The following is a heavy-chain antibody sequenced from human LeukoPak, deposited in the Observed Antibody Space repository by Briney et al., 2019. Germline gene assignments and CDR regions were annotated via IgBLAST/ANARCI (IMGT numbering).Heavy chain of an antibody. CDR1: GFTFRDYW. Sequence: PGGSLRLSCAASGFTFRDYWMRWVRQAPGKGLGWVSRVNGDGSFTDYADSVKGRFAISRDKAKNTLYLQMYSLRAEDTAAYYCVRDGDDYNFDYWGQGSLVTVSS. CDR2: VNGDGSFT. J-gene: IGHJ4*02. D-gene: IGHD5-24*01. CDR3: VRDGDDYNFDY. V-gene: IGHV3-74*01.